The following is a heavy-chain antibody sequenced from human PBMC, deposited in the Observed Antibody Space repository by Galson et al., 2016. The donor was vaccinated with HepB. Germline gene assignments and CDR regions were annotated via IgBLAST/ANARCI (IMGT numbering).Heavy chain of an antibody. CDR1: SASISSSDW. CDR2: IYHSGST. Sequence: TLSLTCAVSSASISSSDWWTWVRQPPGKGLEWIGEIYHSGSTNYNPSLRSRVTVSVDKSKSQFSLRLSSVTAADTAVYFCARDAREDHYGNIGFSPYFDFWGQGILVTVSS. J-gene: IGHJ4*02. D-gene: IGHD2/OR15-2a*01. V-gene: IGHV4-4*01. CDR3: ARDAREDHYGNIGFSPYFDF.